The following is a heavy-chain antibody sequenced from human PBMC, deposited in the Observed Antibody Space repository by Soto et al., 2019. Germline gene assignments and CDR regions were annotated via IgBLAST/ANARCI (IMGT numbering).Heavy chain of an antibody. D-gene: IGHD5-18*01. V-gene: IGHV4-30-4*01. CDR1: GGSISSGDYY. CDR2: IYYSGTT. Sequence: PSETLSLTCTVSGGSISSGDYYWSWIRQPPGKGLEWIGYIYYSGTTYYSPSLKSRVTISVDTSKNQFSLKLNSVTVADTAVYYCARDGGYTSGYFGYWGQGALLTVSS. J-gene: IGHJ4*02. CDR3: ARDGGYTSGYFGY.